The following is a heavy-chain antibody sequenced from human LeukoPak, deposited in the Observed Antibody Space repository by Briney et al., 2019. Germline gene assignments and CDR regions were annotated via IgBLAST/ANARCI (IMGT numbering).Heavy chain of an antibody. CDR3: ARGARYFDWLSGPYYYYYMDV. Sequence: ASVKVSCKASGYTFTSYDINWVRQATGQGLEWMGWMNPNSGNTGYAQKFQGRVTMTRNTSISTAYMELSSLRSEDTAVYYCARGARYFDWLSGPYYYYYMDVWGKGTTVTISS. CDR2: MNPNSGNT. D-gene: IGHD3-9*01. CDR1: GYTFTSYD. V-gene: IGHV1-8*01. J-gene: IGHJ6*03.